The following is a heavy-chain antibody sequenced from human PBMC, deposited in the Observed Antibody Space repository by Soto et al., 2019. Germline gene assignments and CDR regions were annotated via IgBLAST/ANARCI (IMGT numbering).Heavy chain of an antibody. CDR1: GYTFTDYD. D-gene: IGHD3-10*01. V-gene: IGHV1-8*02. CDR3: ARGFSSYSVH. Sequence: QVQLVQSGAEVKEPGASVRVSCKAYGYTFTDYDINWVRQAAGQGPEWMGWMNPNTGNTAYAQKLQGRLTLTRDTSIGTAYLDLRSLTSEDTAVYYCARGFSSYSVHWAQGTLVTVSS. J-gene: IGHJ4*02. CDR2: MNPNTGNT.